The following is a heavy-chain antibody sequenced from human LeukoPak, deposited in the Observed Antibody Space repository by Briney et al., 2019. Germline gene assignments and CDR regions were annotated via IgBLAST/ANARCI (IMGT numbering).Heavy chain of an antibody. D-gene: IGHD6-13*01. J-gene: IGHJ6*02. CDR1: GFTFSSYW. V-gene: IGHV3-7*01. Sequence: GRSLRLSCAASGFTFSSYWMSWVRQAPGKGLEWVANIKQDGSEKYYVDSVKGRFTISRDNAKNSLYLQMNSLRAEDTAVYYCARARYSSSWYWNFYYYYYGMDVWGQGTTVTVSS. CDR3: ARARYSSSWYWNFYYYYYGMDV. CDR2: IKQDGSEK.